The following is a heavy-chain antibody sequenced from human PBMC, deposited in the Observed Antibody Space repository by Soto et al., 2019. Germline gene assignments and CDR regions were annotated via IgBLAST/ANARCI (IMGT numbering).Heavy chain of an antibody. CDR2: ISGSGGST. CDR3: AKDRDYYDSSGNFDY. Sequence: GGSLRLSCAASGFTFSSYAMSWVRQAPGKGLEWVSAISGSGGSTYYADSMKGRFTISRDNSKNTLYLQMNSLRAEDTAVYYCAKDRDYYDSSGNFDYWGQGTLVTVSS. V-gene: IGHV3-23*01. D-gene: IGHD3-22*01. J-gene: IGHJ4*02. CDR1: GFTFSSYA.